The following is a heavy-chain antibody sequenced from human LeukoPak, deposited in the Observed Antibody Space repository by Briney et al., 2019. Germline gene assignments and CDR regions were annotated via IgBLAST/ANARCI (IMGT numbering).Heavy chain of an antibody. CDR2: IRYDGSYK. CDR1: GFTFLSYG. D-gene: IGHD1-26*01. V-gene: IGHV3-30*02. J-gene: IGHJ4*02. CDR3: AKDSLRKTIVGTTTRGVNDY. Sequence: GGSLRLSCAASGFTFLSYGMHWVRQAPGKGLEGVSFIRYDGSYKYYADSVKGRFTISRDNSKYTLYLQMNSLRAEDTAVYYCAKDSLRKTIVGTTTRGVNDYWGQGNLVTVSS.